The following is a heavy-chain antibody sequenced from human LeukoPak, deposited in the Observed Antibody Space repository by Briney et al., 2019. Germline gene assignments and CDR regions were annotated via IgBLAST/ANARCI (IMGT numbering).Heavy chain of an antibody. J-gene: IGHJ4*02. V-gene: IGHV4-34*01. D-gene: IGHD6-6*01. CDR3: ARAPLWTIAARPFDY. CDR1: DGSFKNYY. CDR2: IHHSGST. Sequence: SETLSLTCAVLDGSFKNYYWNWIRQPPGKGLEWIAEIHHSGSTIYNPSLKSRVTILRDTSKSQFSLKMSSLTAADTAVYYCARAPLWTIAARPFDYWGQGTLVTVSS.